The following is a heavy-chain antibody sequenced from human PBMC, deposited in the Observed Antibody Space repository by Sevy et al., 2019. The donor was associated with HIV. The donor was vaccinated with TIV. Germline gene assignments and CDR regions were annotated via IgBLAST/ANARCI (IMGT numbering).Heavy chain of an antibody. CDR3: ARGKSGYGYALNY. D-gene: IGHD5-18*01. J-gene: IGHJ4*02. CDR2: IHSDATT. Sequence: GGSLRLSCAASGFTVNSNYMTWVRQAPGKGLEGVSVIHSDATTYHADSVKDRFTISRDNFKNTLYLHMSSLRAEDTAVYYCARGKSGYGYALNYGGQGTLVTVSS. CDR1: GFTVNSNY. V-gene: IGHV3-66*01.